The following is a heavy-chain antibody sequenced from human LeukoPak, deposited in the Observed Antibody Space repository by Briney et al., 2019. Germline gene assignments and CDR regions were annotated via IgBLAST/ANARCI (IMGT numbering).Heavy chain of an antibody. V-gene: IGHV4-59*01. CDR3: ASLGDYYFDY. J-gene: IGHJ4*02. D-gene: IGHD3-16*01. Sequence: ETSETLSLTCPVSGGSISSYYWNWIRQPPGKGLEWIGYIYYSGSTNYNPSLKSRVTISVDTSKNQFSLKLSSVTAADTAVYYCASLGDYYFDYWGQGTLVTVPS. CDR2: IYYSGST. CDR1: GGSISSYY.